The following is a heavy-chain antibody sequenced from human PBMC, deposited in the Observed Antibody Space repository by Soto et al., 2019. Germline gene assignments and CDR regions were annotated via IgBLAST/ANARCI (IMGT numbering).Heavy chain of an antibody. CDR3: ARDFADYGSGRYYYYYYMDV. CDR2: IYSGGST. V-gene: IGHV3-66*01. CDR1: GFTVSSNY. D-gene: IGHD3-10*01. J-gene: IGHJ6*03. Sequence: GGSLRLSCAASGFTVSSNYMSWVRQAPGKGLEWVSVIYSGGSTYYADSVKGRFTISRDNSKNTPYLQMNSLRAEDTAVYYCARDFADYGSGRYYYYYYMDVWGKGTTVTVSS.